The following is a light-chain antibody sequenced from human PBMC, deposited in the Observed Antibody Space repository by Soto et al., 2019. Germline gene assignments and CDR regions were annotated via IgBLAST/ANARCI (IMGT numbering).Light chain of an antibody. V-gene: IGKV4-1*01. CDR3: QQYYSTRPVT. J-gene: IGKJ1*01. CDR2: WAS. Sequence: DIVMTQSPDSLAVSLGERATINCKSSQSVLCSSNNKNYLAWYQQKPGQPPKLLIYWASTRESGVPDRFSGSGSGTDFTLTISSLQAEDVAVYYCQQYYSTRPVTFGQGTKVEIK. CDR1: QSVLCSSNNKNY.